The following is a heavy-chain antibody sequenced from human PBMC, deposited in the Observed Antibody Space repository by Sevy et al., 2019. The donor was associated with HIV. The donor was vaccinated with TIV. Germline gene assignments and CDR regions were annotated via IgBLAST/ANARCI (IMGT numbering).Heavy chain of an antibody. Sequence: GVSLRLSCAASGFTFSSYWMSWVRQAPGKGLEWVNNKKQDGSGKYYVDSVKGRFTISRDNAKNSLYLQMNSLRAEDTAVYYCARFYRYNWNDPFDYWGQGTLVTVSS. CDR3: ARFYRYNWNDPFDY. CDR2: KKQDGSGK. D-gene: IGHD1-1*01. CDR1: GFTFSSYW. J-gene: IGHJ4*02. V-gene: IGHV3-7*01.